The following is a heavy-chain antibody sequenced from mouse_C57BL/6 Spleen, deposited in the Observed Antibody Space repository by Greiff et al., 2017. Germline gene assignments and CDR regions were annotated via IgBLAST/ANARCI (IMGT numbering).Heavy chain of an antibody. CDR2: IRNKANGYTT. V-gene: IGHV7-3*01. CDR1: GFTFTDYY. Sequence: EVKLMESGGGLVQPGGSLSLSCAASGFTFTDYYMSWVRQPPGKALEWLGFIRNKANGYTTEYSASVKGRFTISRDTSQSILYLQMNALRAEDRATYYCARCDPSYYYGSSPWYFDVWGTGTTVTVSS. J-gene: IGHJ1*03. D-gene: IGHD1-1*01. CDR3: ARCDPSYYYGSSPWYFDV.